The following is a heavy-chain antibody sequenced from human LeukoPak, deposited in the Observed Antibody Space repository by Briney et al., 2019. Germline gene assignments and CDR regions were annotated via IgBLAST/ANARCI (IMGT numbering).Heavy chain of an antibody. CDR2: IYYSGST. V-gene: IGHV4-39*07. CDR3: ARDTPKRNWFDP. Sequence: SSETLSLTCTVSGGSISSSSYYWGWIRQPPGKGLEWIGSIYYSGSTYYNPSLKSRVTISVDTTKNQFSLKLSSVTAADTAVYYCARDTPKRNWFDPWGQGTLVTVSS. CDR1: GGSISSSSYY. J-gene: IGHJ5*02.